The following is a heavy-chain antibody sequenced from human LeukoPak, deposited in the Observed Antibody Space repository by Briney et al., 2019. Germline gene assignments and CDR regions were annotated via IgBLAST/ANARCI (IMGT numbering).Heavy chain of an antibody. CDR2: ISSSSSYI. V-gene: IGHV3-21*01. D-gene: IGHD5-24*01. J-gene: IGHJ4*02. CDR1: GFTFSSYS. Sequence: GGSLRLSCAASGFTFSSYSMNWVRQAPGKGLEWVSSISSSSSYIYYADSGKGRFTISRDNAKNSLYLQMNSLRAEDTAVYYCARDRGKQRVYCDYWGQGTLVTVSS. CDR3: ARDRGKQRVYCDY.